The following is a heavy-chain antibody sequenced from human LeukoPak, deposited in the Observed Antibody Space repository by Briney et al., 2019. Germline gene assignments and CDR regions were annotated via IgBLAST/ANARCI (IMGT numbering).Heavy chain of an antibody. D-gene: IGHD2-2*01. Sequence: PGGSLRLSCAASGFTFSSYAMSWVRQAPGEGLEWVSGISGSGDGTFYADSVKGRFTISRDNSKNTLYLQMNSLRAEDTAVYYCAKADRVYCGSTTCYDRYYFDYWGQGTLVTVSS. CDR2: ISGSGDGT. J-gene: IGHJ4*02. CDR3: AKADRVYCGSTTCYDRYYFDY. CDR1: GFTFSSYA. V-gene: IGHV3-23*01.